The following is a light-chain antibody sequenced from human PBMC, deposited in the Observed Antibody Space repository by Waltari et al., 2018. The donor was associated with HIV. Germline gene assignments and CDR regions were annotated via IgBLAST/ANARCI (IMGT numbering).Light chain of an antibody. CDR3: MQDSRWPYT. CDR2: KIS. V-gene: IGKV2-30*01. J-gene: IGKJ2*01. Sequence: IVLTQSPLPLPVTLGQSASISSTSNTRLFYSDECTFLSWFHQRPGQSPRRLIYKISNRDSGVTDRFNGGGADTDFKLKITRVQAEDVGYYFCMQDSRWPYTFGQGTRLEI. CDR1: TRLFYSDECTF.